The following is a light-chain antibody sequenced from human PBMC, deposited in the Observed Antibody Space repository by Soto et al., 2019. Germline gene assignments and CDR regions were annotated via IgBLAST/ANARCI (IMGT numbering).Light chain of an antibody. CDR2: GAS. Sequence: IVLTQSPGTLSLSPGERATLSCRASLIISSSSLAWYQRKPGQAPRLLIYGASTRATGIPARFSGSGSGTEFTFTISSLQSEDFAVYYCQQYNDWPPTFGQGTKVDIK. CDR1: LIISSS. CDR3: QQYNDWPPT. V-gene: IGKV3-15*01. J-gene: IGKJ1*01.